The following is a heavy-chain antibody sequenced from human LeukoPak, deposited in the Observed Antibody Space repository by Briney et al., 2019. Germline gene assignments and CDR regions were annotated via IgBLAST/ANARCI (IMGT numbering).Heavy chain of an antibody. V-gene: IGHV4-59*01. Sequence: PSETLSLTCIVSSGPISSDYWSWIRQPPGKGLEWIGYIYYSGTTNYNPSLKSRVTMSVDTSKKQFSLKLSSVTAADTAVYYCARSKYYFDYWGQGTLVTVSS. D-gene: IGHD2/OR15-2a*01. J-gene: IGHJ4*02. CDR2: IYYSGTT. CDR3: ARSKYYFDY. CDR1: SGPISSDY.